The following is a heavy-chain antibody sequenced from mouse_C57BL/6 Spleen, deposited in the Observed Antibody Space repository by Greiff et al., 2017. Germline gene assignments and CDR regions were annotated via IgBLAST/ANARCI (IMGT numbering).Heavy chain of an antibody. J-gene: IGHJ4*01. V-gene: IGHV1-53*01. CDR3: ARWGRDYAMDY. Sequence: QVQLQLPGPELVKPGASVKLSCKASGYTFTSYWMHWVKQRPGQGLEWIGNINPSNGGTNYNEKFKSKATLTVDKSSSTAYMQLSSLTSEDSAVYYCARWGRDYAMDYWGQGTSVTFSS. CDR1: GYTFTSYW. D-gene: IGHD1-1*01. CDR2: INPSNGGT.